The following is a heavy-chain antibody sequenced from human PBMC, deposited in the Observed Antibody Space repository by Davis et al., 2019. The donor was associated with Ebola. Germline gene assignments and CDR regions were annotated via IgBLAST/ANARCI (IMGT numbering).Heavy chain of an antibody. D-gene: IGHD5-24*01. J-gene: IGHJ1*01. CDR1: RGTFGRYS. Sequence: ASSVPVSCKAFRGTFGRYSINWVRQAPGQGLEWMGIINPSGGSTSYAQKFQGRVTMTRDTSTSTVYMELSSLRSEDTAVYYCARDDQMATTQKRYFQHWGQGTLVTVSS. CDR2: INPSGGST. CDR3: ARDDQMATTQKRYFQH. V-gene: IGHV1-46*03.